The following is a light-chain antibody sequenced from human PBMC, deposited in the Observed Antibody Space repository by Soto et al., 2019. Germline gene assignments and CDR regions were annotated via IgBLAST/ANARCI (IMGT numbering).Light chain of an antibody. J-gene: IGLJ1*01. CDR1: SSDVGGYNY. V-gene: IGLV2-14*01. CDR3: SSYTSSSTYV. Sequence: LTQPASVSGSPGQSITISCTGTSSDVGGYNYVSWYQQHPGKAPKLLIYDVSNRPSGVSNRFSGSKSGNTASLTISGLQAEDEADYYCSSYTSSSTYVFGTGTKVTVL. CDR2: DVS.